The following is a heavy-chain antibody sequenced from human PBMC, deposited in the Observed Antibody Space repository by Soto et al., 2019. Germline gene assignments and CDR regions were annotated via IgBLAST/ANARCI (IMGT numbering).Heavy chain of an antibody. CDR3: SADRPDIGVGWWV. CDR2: IVVASGQT. Sequence: SVKVSCKASGSGFISSGIQWVRQAHGQRLEWIGWIVVASGQTSYAENFRGRVAITRDTSTATAYIELTGLTSEDTAVYFCSADRPDIGVGWWVWGQGXTVTVYS. CDR1: GSGFISSG. J-gene: IGHJ6*02. V-gene: IGHV1-58*02. D-gene: IGHD2-15*01.